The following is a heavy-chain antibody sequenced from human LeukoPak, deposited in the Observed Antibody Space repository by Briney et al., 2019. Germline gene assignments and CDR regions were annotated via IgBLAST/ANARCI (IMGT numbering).Heavy chain of an antibody. CDR2: IYYSGST. CDR3: ARHDASGWRYYFDY. J-gene: IGHJ4*02. V-gene: IGHV4-30-4*01. Sequence: PSETLSLTCTVSGGSISSGDYYWSWIRQPPGKGLEWIGYIYYSGSTNYNPSLKSRVTISVDTSKNQFSLKLNSVTAADTAVYYCARHDASGWRYYFDYWGQGTLVTVSS. D-gene: IGHD6-19*01. CDR1: GGSISSGDYY.